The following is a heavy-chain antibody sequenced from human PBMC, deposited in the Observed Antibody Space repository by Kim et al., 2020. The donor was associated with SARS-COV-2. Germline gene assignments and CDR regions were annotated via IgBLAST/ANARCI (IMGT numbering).Heavy chain of an antibody. CDR3: ARDVVP. V-gene: IGHV3-66*01. Sequence: ICLGVTTHYADSVNGRFTIPSDHSKNTLYLQMNSLRAEDTAVYYCARDVVPWGQGTLVTVSS. D-gene: IGHD2-21*01. CDR2: ICLGVTT. J-gene: IGHJ1*01.